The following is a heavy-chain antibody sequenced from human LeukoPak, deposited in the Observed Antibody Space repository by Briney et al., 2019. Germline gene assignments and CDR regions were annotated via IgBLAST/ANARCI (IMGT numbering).Heavy chain of an antibody. D-gene: IGHD1-26*01. Sequence: GGSLRLSCAASGFTFSSYGMHWVRQAPGKGLEWVSSISSSSSYIYYADSVKGRFTISRDNAKNSLYLQMNSLRAEDTAVYYCARDFSQVGATETYYYYYYMDVWGKGTTVTVSS. V-gene: IGHV3-21*01. CDR2: ISSSSSYI. J-gene: IGHJ6*03. CDR1: GFTFSSYG. CDR3: ARDFSQVGATETYYYYYYMDV.